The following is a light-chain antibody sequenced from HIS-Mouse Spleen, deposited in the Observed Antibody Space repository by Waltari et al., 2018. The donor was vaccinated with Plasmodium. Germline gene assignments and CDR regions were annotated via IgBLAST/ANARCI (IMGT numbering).Light chain of an antibody. V-gene: IGLV2-14*01. CDR3: SSYTSSSTPV. CDR2: EVS. CDR1: SSDVGGYNY. Sequence: QSALTQPASVSGSPGQSITISCTGTSSDVGGYNYVSWYQQHPGKAPKLMIYEVSNRPSGVSNRFSGSTSGNTASLTISGLQAEDEADYYCSSYTSSSTPVFGGGTKLTVL. J-gene: IGLJ3*02.